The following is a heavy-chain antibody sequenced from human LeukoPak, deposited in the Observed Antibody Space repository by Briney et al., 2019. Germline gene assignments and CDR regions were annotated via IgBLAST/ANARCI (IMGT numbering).Heavy chain of an antibody. CDR2: ISSSSSYI. D-gene: IGHD5-18*01. CDR3: ARPADTAMVTYFDY. CDR1: GFTFSSYS. Sequence: PGGSLRLSCAASGFTFSSYSMNWVRQAPGKGLEWVSSISSSSSYIYYADSVKGRFTISRDNAKNSLYLQMNSQRAEDTAVYYCARPADTAMVTYFDYWGQGTLVTVSS. J-gene: IGHJ4*02. V-gene: IGHV3-21*01.